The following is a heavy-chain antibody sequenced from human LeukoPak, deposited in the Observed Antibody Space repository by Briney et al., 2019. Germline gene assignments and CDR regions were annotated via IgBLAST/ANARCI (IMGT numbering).Heavy chain of an antibody. J-gene: IGHJ4*02. CDR3: ARDRESSPWELLLDY. CDR1: GYSIRSSYY. Sequence: SETLSLTCAVSGYSIRSSYYWAWIRQPPGKGLEWIGSLHHTSSTYYNPSLKSRVTMSVDKSNNKFSLKLSSVTAADTALYYCARDRESSPWELLLDYWGQGILVTVSS. D-gene: IGHD1-26*01. CDR2: LHHTSST. V-gene: IGHV4-38-2*02.